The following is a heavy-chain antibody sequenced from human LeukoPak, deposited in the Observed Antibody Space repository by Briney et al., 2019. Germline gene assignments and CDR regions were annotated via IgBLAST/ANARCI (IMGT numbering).Heavy chain of an antibody. D-gene: IGHD5-12*01. CDR3: ATAQRGYSGYGYFDY. J-gene: IGHJ4*02. CDR2: IYSGGST. V-gene: IGHV3-53*01. Sequence: PGGSLRLSCAASGFTVSSNYMSWVRQAPGKGLEWVSVIYSGGSTYYADSVKGRFTISRDNSKNTLYLQMNSLRAEDTAVYYCATAQRGYSGYGYFDYWGQGTLVTVSS. CDR1: GFTVSSNY.